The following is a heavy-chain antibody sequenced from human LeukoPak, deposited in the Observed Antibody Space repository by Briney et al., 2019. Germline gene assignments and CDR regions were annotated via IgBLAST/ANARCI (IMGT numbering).Heavy chain of an antibody. CDR3: ARVMVRGVLFDY. J-gene: IGHJ4*02. V-gene: IGHV1-2*02. CDR1: GYTFTGYY. CDR2: INPNSGGT. D-gene: IGHD3-10*01. Sequence: ASVKVSCKASGYTFTGYYMHWVRQAPGQGLEWMGWINPNSGGTNCAQKFQGRVTMTRDTSISTAYMELSRLRSDDTAVYYCARVMVRGVLFDYWGQGTLVTVSS.